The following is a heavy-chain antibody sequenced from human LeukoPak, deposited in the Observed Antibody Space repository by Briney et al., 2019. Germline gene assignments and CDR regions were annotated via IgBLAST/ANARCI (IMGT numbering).Heavy chain of an antibody. D-gene: IGHD2-21*01. V-gene: IGHV3-30*18. J-gene: IGHJ4*02. Sequence: PGGSLRLSCAASGFTFSCCGMHWVRRAPGKGLEWMASVSSDARQKDYADSVKGRFTISRDNSKNTLYLQMDGLRAEDTAVYYCAKEFNRGLPDYWGQGTLVTVPS. CDR3: AKEFNRGLPDY. CDR1: GFTFSCCG. CDR2: VSSDARQK.